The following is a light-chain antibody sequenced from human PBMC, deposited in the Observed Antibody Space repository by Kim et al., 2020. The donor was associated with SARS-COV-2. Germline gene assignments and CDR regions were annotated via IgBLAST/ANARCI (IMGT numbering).Light chain of an antibody. Sequence: EIVLTQSPGTLSLSPGERATFSCRASQSVSGSYSAWYQQKPGQAPRLLIYDASTRATGIPDRFSGSGSGTDFTLTISRLEPEDFAVYYCQQYGSSPQTFGQGTEVDIK. CDR1: QSVSGSY. J-gene: IGKJ1*01. CDR2: DAS. V-gene: IGKV3-20*01. CDR3: QQYGSSPQT.